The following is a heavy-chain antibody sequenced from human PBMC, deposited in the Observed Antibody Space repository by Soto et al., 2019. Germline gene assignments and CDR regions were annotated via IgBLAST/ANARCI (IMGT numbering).Heavy chain of an antibody. CDR3: ARRGSGFYPYYFDY. Sequence: QVQLQESGPGLVKPSQTLSLTCTVSGGSISSGGYYWTWIRQHPGKGLEWIGYIYYSGSTYYNTSLNSRVTISIYASKNQFSLKLSSVPAADTAVYYCARRGSGFYPYYFDYCGQGPLVTVSA. D-gene: IGHD3-22*01. CDR1: GGSISSGGYY. CDR2: IYYSGST. J-gene: IGHJ4*02. V-gene: IGHV4-31*03.